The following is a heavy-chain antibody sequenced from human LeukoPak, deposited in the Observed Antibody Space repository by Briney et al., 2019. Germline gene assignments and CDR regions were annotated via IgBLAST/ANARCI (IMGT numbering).Heavy chain of an antibody. Sequence: PGGSLRLFCTASGFTFSSYAVMWVRQAPGRGPEWVSATRGGGGSAFYAGSVRGRFTISRANSKYTLFLKMNSLRAEDTAVYYCAGDPNSDYTGAFDMWGPGTMVTVSS. CDR3: AGDPNSDYTGAFDM. V-gene: IGHV3-23*01. CDR2: TRGGGGSA. J-gene: IGHJ3*02. D-gene: IGHD4-11*01. CDR1: GFTFSSYA.